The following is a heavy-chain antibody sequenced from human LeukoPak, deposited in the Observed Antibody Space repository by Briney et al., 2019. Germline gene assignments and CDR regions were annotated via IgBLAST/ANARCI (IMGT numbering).Heavy chain of an antibody. CDR3: AKRGVVIRVILVGFHKEAYYFDS. J-gene: IGHJ4*02. D-gene: IGHD3-10*01. V-gene: IGHV3-23*01. CDR1: GITLSNYG. Sequence: PGGSLRLSCAVSGITLSNYGMSWVRQAPGKGLEWVAGISDSGGSTNYADSVKGRFTISRDNPKNTPYLRMNSLRAEDTAVYFCAKRGVVIRVILVGFHKEAYYFDSWGQGALVTVSS. CDR2: ISDSGGST.